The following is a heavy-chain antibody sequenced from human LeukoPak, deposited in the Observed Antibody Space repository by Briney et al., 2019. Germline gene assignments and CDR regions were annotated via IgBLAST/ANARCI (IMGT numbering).Heavy chain of an antibody. V-gene: IGHV1-69*04. CDR1: GYTFTGYY. D-gene: IGHD2-2*01. CDR2: IIPILGIA. Sequence: GASVKVSCKASGYTFTGYYMHWVRQAPGQGLEWMGRIIPILGIANYAQKFQGRVTITADKSTSTAYMELSSLRSEDTAVYYCARVPGRDCSSTSCYQIDYWGQGTLVTVSS. CDR3: ARVPGRDCSSTSCYQIDY. J-gene: IGHJ4*02.